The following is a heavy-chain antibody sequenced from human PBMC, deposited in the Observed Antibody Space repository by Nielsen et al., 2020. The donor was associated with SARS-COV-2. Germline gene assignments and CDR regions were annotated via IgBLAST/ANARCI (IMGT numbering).Heavy chain of an antibody. V-gene: IGHV3-9*01. D-gene: IGHD6-13*01. CDR3: ARDLGIAAAGTGEYFQH. CDR1: GFTFDDYA. J-gene: IGHJ1*01. CDR2: ISWNSGSI. Sequence: SLKISCAASGFTFDDYAMHWVRQAPGKGLEWVSGISWNSGSIGYADSVKGRFTISRDNAKNSLYLQMNSLRAEDTAVYYCARDLGIAAAGTGEYFQHWGQGTLVTVSS.